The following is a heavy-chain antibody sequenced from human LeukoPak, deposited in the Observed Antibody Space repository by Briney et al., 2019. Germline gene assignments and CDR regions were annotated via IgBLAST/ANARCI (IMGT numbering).Heavy chain of an antibody. V-gene: IGHV4-4*02. J-gene: IGHJ3*02. CDR2: TYDSGST. Sequence: SETLSLTCGVSGGSISSSNWWSWVRQPPGKGLEWIGETYDSGSTNYNPSLKSRVTISVDKSKNQVSLKLSSVTAADTAVYYCARDSCSGGSCHSISGPKSPDAFDIWGQGTMVTVSS. CDR3: ARDSCSGGSCHSISGPKSPDAFDI. D-gene: IGHD2-15*01. CDR1: GGSISSSNW.